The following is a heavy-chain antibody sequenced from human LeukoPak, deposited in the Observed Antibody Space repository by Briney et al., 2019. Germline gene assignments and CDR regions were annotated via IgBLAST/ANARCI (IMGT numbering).Heavy chain of an antibody. V-gene: IGHV4-4*07. CDR1: GGSISSYY. D-gene: IGHD2-15*01. J-gene: IGHJ6*02. Sequence: SETLSLTCTVSGGSISSYYWSWIRQPAGKGLEWIGRIYTSGSTNYNPSLKSRVTMSVDTSKNQFSLKLSSVTAADTAVYYCARWVRYCSGGSRFALANSYGMDVWGQGTTVTVSS. CDR2: IYTSGST. CDR3: ARWVRYCSGGSRFALANSYGMDV.